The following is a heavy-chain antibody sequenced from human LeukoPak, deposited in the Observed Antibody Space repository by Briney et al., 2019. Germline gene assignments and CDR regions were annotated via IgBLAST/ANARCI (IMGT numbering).Heavy chain of an antibody. V-gene: IGHV1-18*01. D-gene: IGHD3-10*01. CDR1: GGTFSSYA. CDR2: LSAYNGNT. J-gene: IGHJ4*02. Sequence: GASVKVSCKASGGTFSSYAISWVRQAPGQGLEWMGWLSAYNGNTNYAQKLQGRVTMTTDTTTSTAYMELRSLRSDDTAVYYCAREPARWVRGALDYWGQGTLVTVSS. CDR3: AREPARWVRGALDY.